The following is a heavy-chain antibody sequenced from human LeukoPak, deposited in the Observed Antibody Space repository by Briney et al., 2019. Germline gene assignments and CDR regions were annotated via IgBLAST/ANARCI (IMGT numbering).Heavy chain of an antibody. CDR2: IYYSGST. CDR3: ARTKRGGHSDFDY. Sequence: SETLSLTCTASGGSISSYYWSWIRQPPGKGLEWIGYIYYSGSTNYNPSLKSRVTISVDTSKNQFSLKLSSVTAADTAVYYCARTKRGGHSDFDYWGQGTLVTVSS. J-gene: IGHJ4*02. CDR1: GGSISSYY. D-gene: IGHD2-15*01. V-gene: IGHV4-59*01.